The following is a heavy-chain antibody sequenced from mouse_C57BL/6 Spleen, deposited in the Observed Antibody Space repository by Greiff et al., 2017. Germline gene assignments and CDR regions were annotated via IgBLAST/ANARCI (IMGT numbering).Heavy chain of an antibody. CDR2: ISDGGSYT. Sequence: EVKLMESGGGLVKPGGSLKLSCAASGFTFSSYAMSWVRQTPEQRLEWVATISDGGSYTYYPDNVKGRFTISRDNAKNNLYLQMSHLKSEDTAMYYCARDRMGDYWGQGTSVTVSS. CDR3: ARDRMGDY. CDR1: GFTFSSYA. J-gene: IGHJ4*01. D-gene: IGHD2-3*01. V-gene: IGHV5-4*01.